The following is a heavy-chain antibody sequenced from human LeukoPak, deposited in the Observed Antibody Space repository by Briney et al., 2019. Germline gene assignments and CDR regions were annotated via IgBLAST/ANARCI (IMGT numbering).Heavy chain of an antibody. CDR1: GYTFTSYY. CDR2: INPSGGST. Sequence: ASVKVSCKASGYTFTSYYMHWVRQAPGQGLEWMGIINPSGGSTSYAQKFQGRVTMTRDTSTSAVYMELSSLRSEDPAVYYCARENIVEYYFDYWGQGTLVTVSS. J-gene: IGHJ4*02. V-gene: IGHV1-46*01. D-gene: IGHD2-15*01. CDR3: ARENIVEYYFDY.